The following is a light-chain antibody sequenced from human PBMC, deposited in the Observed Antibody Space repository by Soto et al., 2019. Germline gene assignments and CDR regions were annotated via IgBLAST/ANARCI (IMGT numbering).Light chain of an antibody. CDR1: QSVSSSY. V-gene: IGKV3-20*01. Sequence: EFVLTQSPGTLSLSPGERATLSCRASQSVSSSYLAWYQQKPGQAPRLLIYGASSRATGIPDRFSGSGSGTDFTLTISRLEPEDFALYYCQQYGNSPITFGQGTRLEIK. CDR2: GAS. CDR3: QQYGNSPIT. J-gene: IGKJ5*01.